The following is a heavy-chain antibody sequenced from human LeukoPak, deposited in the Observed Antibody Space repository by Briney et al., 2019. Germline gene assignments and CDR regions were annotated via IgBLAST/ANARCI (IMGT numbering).Heavy chain of an antibody. CDR3: AKCFYDTSGYYLYYFDY. CDR2: ISGSGGST. CDR1: GFTFSSYA. J-gene: IGHJ4*02. Sequence: GGSLRLSCAASGFTFSSYAVSSVGPAPAKGLEWVSVISGSGGSTSYADSVKGRFTISRDNSKNTLYLQMNSLRAEDTAVYYCAKCFYDTSGYYLYYFDYWGQGTLVTVSS. D-gene: IGHD3-22*01. V-gene: IGHV3-23*01.